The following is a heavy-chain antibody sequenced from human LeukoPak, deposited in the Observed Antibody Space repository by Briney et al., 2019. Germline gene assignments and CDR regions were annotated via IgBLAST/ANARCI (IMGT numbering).Heavy chain of an antibody. V-gene: IGHV3-53*01. CDR3: AGTLYSGYGLGSLGAFDI. CDR2: IYSGGST. CDR1: GFTFSSYS. J-gene: IGHJ3*02. D-gene: IGHD5-12*01. Sequence: GGSLRLSCAASGFTFSSYSMNWVRQAPGKGLEWVSVIYSGGSTYYADSVKGRFTISRDNSKSTLYLQMNNLRAEDTAVYYCAGTLYSGYGLGSLGAFDIWGQGTMVSVSS.